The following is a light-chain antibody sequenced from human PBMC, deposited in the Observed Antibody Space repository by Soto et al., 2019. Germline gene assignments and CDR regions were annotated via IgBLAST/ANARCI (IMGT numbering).Light chain of an antibody. V-gene: IGKV3-20*01. CDR1: QSISRY. CDR3: QQYGSSPPT. J-gene: IGKJ1*01. CDR2: GAS. Sequence: TQSPSTLSASVGDRVTITWRASQSISRYLAWYQQKPGQGPRLLTYGASSRATGTPDRFSGSGSGTDFTLTINRLEPEDFALYYCQQYGSSPPTFGQGTKVDIK.